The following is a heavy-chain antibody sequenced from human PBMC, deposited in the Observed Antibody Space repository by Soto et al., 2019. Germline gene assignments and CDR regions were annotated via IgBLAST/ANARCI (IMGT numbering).Heavy chain of an antibody. CDR2: ISYSGST. J-gene: IGHJ4*02. CDR1: GGSLSGYY. D-gene: IGHD3-10*01. CDR3: ARGFGSGNYYAYY. V-gene: IGHV4-59*01. Sequence: LCLTCTVSGGSLSGYYWSWLRQPPGKGLEWIGYISYSGSTNYNPSLKSRVTISIDTSKNQFSLKLSSVTAADTAVYYCARGFGSGNYYAYYWGQGTLVTVSS.